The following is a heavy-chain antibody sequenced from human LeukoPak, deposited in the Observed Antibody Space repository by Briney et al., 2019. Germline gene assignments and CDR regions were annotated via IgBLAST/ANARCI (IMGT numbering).Heavy chain of an antibody. D-gene: IGHD4-23*01. J-gene: IGHJ4*02. V-gene: IGHV4-61*05. CDR1: GGSISSSMYY. CDR2: IYHSGST. Sequence: SETLSLTCTVSGGSISSSMYYWGWIRQPPGKGLEWIGEIYHSGSTNYNPSLKSRVTMLLDKSKNQFSLKLSSVTAADTAVYYCARNGGNSDFDYWGQGTLVTVSS. CDR3: ARNGGNSDFDY.